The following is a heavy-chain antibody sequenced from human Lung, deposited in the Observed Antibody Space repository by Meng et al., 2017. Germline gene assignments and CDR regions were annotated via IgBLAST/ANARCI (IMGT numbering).Heavy chain of an antibody. J-gene: IGHJ4*02. CDR1: GGMFSSHV. D-gene: IGHD2-15*01. Sequence: SVKVSCKASGGMFSSHVFGWVRQAPGQGLEWMGGINLVFGTTNYAQKFQGRVTFTADESTNTAYMALTRLTSEDTAVYYCARKAGSCVKPTCYSLDYWGQGTVVPSPQ. V-gene: IGHV1-69*13. CDR2: INLVFGTT. CDR3: ARKAGSCVKPTCYSLDY.